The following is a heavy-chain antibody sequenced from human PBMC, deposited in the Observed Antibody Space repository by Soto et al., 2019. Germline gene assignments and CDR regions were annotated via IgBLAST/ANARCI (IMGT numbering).Heavy chain of an antibody. D-gene: IGHD5-18*01. J-gene: IGHJ4*02. CDR2: VYPSDSHT. CDR3: ARQSGEPYTTMDH. V-gene: IGHV5-51*01. Sequence: GESLKICCKGSGFSFTSQWIAWVRQMPGKGLEWMGTVYPSDSHTRYSPSFQGQVTISADKSISTAYLQWSSLKASDTAMYYCARQSGEPYTTMDHWGQGTLVTVS. CDR1: GFSFTSQW.